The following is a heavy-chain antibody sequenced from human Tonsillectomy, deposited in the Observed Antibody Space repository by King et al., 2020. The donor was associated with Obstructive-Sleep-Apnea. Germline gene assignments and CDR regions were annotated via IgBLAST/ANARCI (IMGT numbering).Heavy chain of an antibody. CDR2: MKQDGSEI. J-gene: IGHJ2*01. CDR1: GFTFSSHW. CDR3: ARIRGHCSTTRCYAQGYFDL. Sequence: VQLVESGGDLVQPGGSLRLSCGASGFTFSSHWMSLVRQAPGKGLEWVANMKQDGSEINYLDSVKGRFTNSRDNAKNSLYLQMNSLRAEDTAVYYCARIRGHCSTTRCYAQGYFDLWGRGTLVTVSS. D-gene: IGHD2-2*01. V-gene: IGHV3-7*03.